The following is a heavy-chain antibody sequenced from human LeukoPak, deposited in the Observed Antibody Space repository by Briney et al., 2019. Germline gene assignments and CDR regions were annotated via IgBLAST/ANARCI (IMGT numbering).Heavy chain of an antibody. CDR3: ARYRMGPWHSVSHFDS. J-gene: IGHJ4*02. D-gene: IGHD2-21*01. V-gene: IGHV3-20*04. CDR2: INWNGAIT. Sequence: PGGSLRLSCATSGFTFVDYGLSWVRRAPGKGLEWLCAINWNGAITDYADSVRGRFTISRDNTKNSLHLQMESLRAEDTAFYYCARYRMGPWHSVSHFDSWGQGTLVTVSS. CDR1: GFTFVDYG.